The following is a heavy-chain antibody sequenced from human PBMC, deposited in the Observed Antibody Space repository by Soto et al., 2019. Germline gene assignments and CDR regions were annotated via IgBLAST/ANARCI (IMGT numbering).Heavy chain of an antibody. D-gene: IGHD2-15*01. J-gene: IGHJ4*02. CDR1: GFTFNDHS. CDR3: ATAKLLLPWLFDY. Sequence: PGGSLRLSCAASGFTFNDHSMHWVRQVPGKGLEWVSLISWDGRTTYYAASVRGRFTISRDNNRNSLYLQMNSLRAEDTAVYYCATAKLLLPWLFDYWGQGTLVTVSS. CDR2: ISWDGRTT. V-gene: IGHV3-43*01.